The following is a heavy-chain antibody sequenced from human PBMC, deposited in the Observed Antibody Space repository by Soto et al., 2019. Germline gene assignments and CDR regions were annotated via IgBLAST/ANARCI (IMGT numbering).Heavy chain of an antibody. CDR2: ISYDGSNK. CDR1: GFTFSSYA. J-gene: IGHJ4*02. D-gene: IGHD4-17*01. CDR3: ARVPSTVTDYYFQY. V-gene: IGHV3-30-3*01. Sequence: LRLSCAASGFTFSSYAMHWVRQAPGKGLEWVAVISYDGSNKYYADSVKGRFTISRDNSKNTLYLQMNSLRAEDTAVYYCARVPSTVTDYYFQYWGQGTRVNVAS.